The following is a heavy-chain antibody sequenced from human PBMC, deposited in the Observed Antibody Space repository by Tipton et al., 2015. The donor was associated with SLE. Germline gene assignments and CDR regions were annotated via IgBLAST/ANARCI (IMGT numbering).Heavy chain of an antibody. Sequence: TLSLTCTVSGGSIRDYYWTWIRQPAGKGLDWIGRIYSNGNTNYNASLKSRVTISIDTSKNQFSLDLRSVTAADTAVYYCARDRGAPSTWDYWGQGTLVTVSS. J-gene: IGHJ4*02. CDR2: IYSNGNT. D-gene: IGHD3-10*01. CDR3: ARDRGAPSTWDY. CDR1: GGSIRDYY. V-gene: IGHV4-4*07.